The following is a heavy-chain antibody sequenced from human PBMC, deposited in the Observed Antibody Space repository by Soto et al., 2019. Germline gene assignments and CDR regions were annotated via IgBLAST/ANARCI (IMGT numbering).Heavy chain of an antibody. CDR2: ISGSGGST. Sequence: GGSLRLSCAACGFTSSSYAMSWVRQAPGKGLEWVSAISGSGGSTYYADSVKGRFTISRDNSKSTLYLQMNSLRAEDTAVYYCAKDSRRPDFYGSGSYYKEIFYYYYYGMDVWGQGTTVTVSS. V-gene: IGHV3-23*01. CDR3: AKDSRRPDFYGSGSYYKEIFYYYYYGMDV. CDR1: GFTSSSYA. J-gene: IGHJ6*02. D-gene: IGHD3-10*01.